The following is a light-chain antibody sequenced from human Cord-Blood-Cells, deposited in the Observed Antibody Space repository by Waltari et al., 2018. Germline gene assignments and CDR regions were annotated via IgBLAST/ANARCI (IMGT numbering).Light chain of an antibody. CDR1: SSDVGGSNY. V-gene: IGLV2-11*01. J-gene: IGLJ1*01. CDR3: CSYAGSYTYV. Sequence: QSALTQPRSVSGSPGQSVNISCPGTSSDVGGSNYVSWYQQHPGKAPKLMIYDVSKRPSGVPDRFSGSKSGNTASLTISGLQAEDEADYYCCSYAGSYTYVFGTGTKVTVL. CDR2: DVS.